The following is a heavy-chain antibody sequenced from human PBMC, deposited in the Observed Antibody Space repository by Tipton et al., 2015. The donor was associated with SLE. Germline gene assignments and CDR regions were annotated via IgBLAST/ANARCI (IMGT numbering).Heavy chain of an antibody. Sequence: LRLSCTVSDGSISSYYWSWIRQPAGKGLEWIGRIYSSGSTNYNPSLKSRVTMSVDSSKNQFSLKLSSVTAADTAVYYCAREAAATGRDLDYWGQGTLVTVSS. CDR2: IYSSGST. J-gene: IGHJ4*02. CDR1: DGSISSYY. D-gene: IGHD6-13*01. CDR3: AREAAATGRDLDY. V-gene: IGHV4-4*07.